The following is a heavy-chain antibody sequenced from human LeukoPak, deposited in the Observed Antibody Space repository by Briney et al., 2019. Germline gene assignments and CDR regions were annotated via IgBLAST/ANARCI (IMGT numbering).Heavy chain of an antibody. D-gene: IGHD3-3*01. CDR2: IYYSGST. CDR3: ARDGVSALNLYSDL. J-gene: IGHJ2*01. Sequence: SETLSLTCTVSGGSIRNYYWSWIRQPPGKGLEWIGSIYYSGSTDYNPSLKSRVIISVDTSKNQFSLSLISVTAADTAVYYCARDGVSALNLYSDLWGRGTLVTVSS. V-gene: IGHV4-59*01. CDR1: GGSIRNYY.